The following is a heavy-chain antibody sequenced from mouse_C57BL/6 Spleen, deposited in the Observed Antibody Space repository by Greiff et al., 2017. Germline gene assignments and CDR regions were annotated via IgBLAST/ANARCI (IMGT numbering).Heavy chain of an antibody. Sequence: VQLQQPGAELVRPGSSVKLSCKASGYTFTSYWMDWVKQRPGQGLEWIGNIYPSDSETHYNQKFKDKATLTVDKSSSTAYMQLSRLTSEDSAVYYCARRDYHGSSYDWYFDFWGTGTTVTVSS. D-gene: IGHD1-1*01. J-gene: IGHJ1*03. CDR2: IYPSDSET. CDR1: GYTFTSYW. V-gene: IGHV1-61*01. CDR3: ARRDYHGSSYDWYFDF.